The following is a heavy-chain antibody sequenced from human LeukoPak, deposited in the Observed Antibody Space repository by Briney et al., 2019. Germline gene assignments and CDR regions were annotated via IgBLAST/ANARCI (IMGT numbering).Heavy chain of an antibody. CDR3: ARADGSGWLTY. J-gene: IGHJ4*02. V-gene: IGHV3-74*01. CDR1: GFTFSSYW. D-gene: IGHD6-19*01. CDR2: MNNDGSST. Sequence: GGSLILSCAASGFTFSSYWMHWVRHAPGKGLVWVSRMNNDGSSTIYADSVKGRFTISRDNAKNTLYLQMNSLRAEDTAVYYCARADGSGWLTYWGQGTLVTVSS.